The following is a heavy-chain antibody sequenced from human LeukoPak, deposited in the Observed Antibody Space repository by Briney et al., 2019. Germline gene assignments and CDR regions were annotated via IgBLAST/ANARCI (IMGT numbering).Heavy chain of an antibody. CDR1: VGSFSGYY. CDR2: INHSRST. J-gene: IGHJ6*03. D-gene: IGHD3-10*01. Sequence: SETLSLTCAVYVGSFSGYYWSWIRQPPGKGLVWIGEINHSRSTNYNSSLKSRVTISVDTSKNQFSLKLSSVTAADTAVYYCARGYYGSGSHCCHMDVWGKGTTITVS. CDR3: ARGYYGSGSHCCHMDV. V-gene: IGHV4-34*01.